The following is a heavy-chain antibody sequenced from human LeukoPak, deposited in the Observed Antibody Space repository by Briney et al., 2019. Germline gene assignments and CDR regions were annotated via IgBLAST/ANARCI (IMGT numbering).Heavy chain of an antibody. Sequence: GGSLRLSCAASGFTFSTYWTSWVRQAPGKGLEWVANIKEDGSEKYYGDSVKGRFTISRDNAKNSLYLQMNSQRAEDTAVYYCARDSSGYQWGQGTLVTVSS. D-gene: IGHD3-22*01. V-gene: IGHV3-7*01. CDR2: IKEDGSEK. CDR1: GFTFSTYW. CDR3: ARDSSGYQ. J-gene: IGHJ4*02.